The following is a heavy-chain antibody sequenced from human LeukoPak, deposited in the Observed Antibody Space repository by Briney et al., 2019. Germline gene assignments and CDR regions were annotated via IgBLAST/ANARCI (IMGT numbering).Heavy chain of an antibody. J-gene: IGHJ4*02. Sequence: PGGSLRLSCAASGFTFSSYAMSWVRQAPGKGLEWVAFIRYDGSNKYYADSVKGRFTISRDNSKNTLYLQMNSLRAEDTAVYYCARFTFGGVIALNYFDYWGQGTLVTVSS. D-gene: IGHD3-16*02. CDR3: ARFTFGGVIALNYFDY. CDR2: IRYDGSNK. CDR1: GFTFSSYA. V-gene: IGHV3-30*02.